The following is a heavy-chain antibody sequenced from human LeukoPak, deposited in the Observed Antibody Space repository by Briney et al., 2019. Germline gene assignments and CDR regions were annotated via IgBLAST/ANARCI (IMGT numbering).Heavy chain of an antibody. J-gene: IGHJ5*02. Sequence: ASVKVSCKASGYTFTGYYMHWVRQAPGQGLEWIGWIHPNSGDTNYAQNFQGRVTMTRDTSISTAYMELGRLRSDDTAVYYCARPTEYYSSRGWFDPWGQGTLVTVSS. V-gene: IGHV1-2*02. D-gene: IGHD6-13*01. CDR3: ARPTEYYSSRGWFDP. CDR1: GYTFTGYY. CDR2: IHPNSGDT.